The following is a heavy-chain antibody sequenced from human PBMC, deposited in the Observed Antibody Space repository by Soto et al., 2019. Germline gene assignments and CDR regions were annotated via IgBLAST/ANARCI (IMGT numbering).Heavy chain of an antibody. D-gene: IGHD2-2*02. V-gene: IGHV3-30*18. Sequence: GGSLRLSCAASGFTFSSYGMHWVRQAPGKGLEWVAVISYDGSNKYYADSVKGRFTISRDNSKNALYLQMNSLRAEDTAVYYCAKGHCSSTSCYTYYYYGMDVRGQGTTVTVSS. CDR3: AKGHCSSTSCYTYYYYGMDV. CDR1: GFTFSSYG. CDR2: ISYDGSNK. J-gene: IGHJ6*02.